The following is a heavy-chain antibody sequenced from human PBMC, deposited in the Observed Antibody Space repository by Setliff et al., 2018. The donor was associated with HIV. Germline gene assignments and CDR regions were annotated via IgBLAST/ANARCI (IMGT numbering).Heavy chain of an antibody. D-gene: IGHD3-3*01. CDR1: GFSVTDNY. Sequence: GGSLRLSCEASGFSVTDNYMGWVRQAPGKGLEWVALMYKGGETYYADFVKGRFTIARDNSKNSLYLQLNSLRAEDTGVYHCARHPYGVFDYWGQGTLVTVSS. CDR2: MYKGGET. CDR3: ARHPYGVFDY. V-gene: IGHV3-66*04. J-gene: IGHJ4*02.